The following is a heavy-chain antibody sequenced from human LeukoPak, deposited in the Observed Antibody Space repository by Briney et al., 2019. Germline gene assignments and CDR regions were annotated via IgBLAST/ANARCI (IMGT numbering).Heavy chain of an antibody. CDR2: INHSGST. Sequence: PSETLSLTCAVYGGSFSGYYWSWIRQPPGKGLEWIGEINHSGSTNYNPSLKSRVTISVDTSKNQFSLKLSSVTAADTAVYYCAGAYCGGDCYLQPPVYWGRGTRVTVSS. J-gene: IGHJ4*02. D-gene: IGHD2-21*02. V-gene: IGHV4-34*01. CDR1: GGSFSGYY. CDR3: AGAYCGGDCYLQPPVY.